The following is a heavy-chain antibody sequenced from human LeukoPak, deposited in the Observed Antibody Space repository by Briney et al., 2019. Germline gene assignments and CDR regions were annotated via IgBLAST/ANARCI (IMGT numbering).Heavy chain of an antibody. D-gene: IGHD6-6*01. CDR3: ARNDYASSSGYDF. V-gene: IGHV3-74*01. CDR1: GFTFSSRW. Sequence: PGGSLRLSCVASGFTFSSRWMHWVRQAPGKGLVWVSIINTDGSTTRYADFVEGRFTISRDNARNTLYLEMNSLRVEDTAVFFCARNDYASSSGYDFWGQGTLVTVSS. J-gene: IGHJ4*02. CDR2: INTDGSTT.